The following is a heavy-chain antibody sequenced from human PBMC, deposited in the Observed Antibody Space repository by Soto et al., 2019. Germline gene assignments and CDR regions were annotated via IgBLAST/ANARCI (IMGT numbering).Heavy chain of an antibody. J-gene: IGHJ6*02. V-gene: IGHV1-69*02. D-gene: IGHD6-19*01. Sequence: QVQLVQSGAEVKKPGSSVKVSCKASGGTFSSYTISWVRQAPGQGLEWMGRIIPILGIANYAQKFQGRVTITADKSTSTAYMELSSLRSEDTAVYYCARGWGSSGWYGGDYYYGMDVWGQGTTVTVSS. CDR2: IIPILGIA. CDR3: ARGWGSSGWYGGDYYYGMDV. CDR1: GGTFSSYT.